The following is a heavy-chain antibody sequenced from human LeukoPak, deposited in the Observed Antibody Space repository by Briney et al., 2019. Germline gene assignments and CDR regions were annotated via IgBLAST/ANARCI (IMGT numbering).Heavy chain of an antibody. J-gene: IGHJ4*02. D-gene: IGHD3-3*01. Sequence: KPSETLSLTCIVSGGSISGYHWSWIRQPPGKGLEWIGYIYYSGSTNYNPPLKSRVTISVDTSKNEFSLKLSSVTAADTAVYYCARHYDFWSGPDYWGQGTLVTVSS. CDR1: GGSISGYH. CDR3: ARHYDFWSGPDY. CDR2: IYYSGST. V-gene: IGHV4-59*08.